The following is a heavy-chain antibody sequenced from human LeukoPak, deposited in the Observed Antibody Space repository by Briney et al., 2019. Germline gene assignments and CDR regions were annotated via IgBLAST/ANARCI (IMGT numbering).Heavy chain of an antibody. CDR3: TSSFDY. J-gene: IGHJ4*02. CDR2: NSTRGAST. V-gene: IGHV3-23*01. CDR1: GFSFSSYA. Sequence: GGSLRLSCAASGFSFSSYAMSWVRQTPERGLEWVLSNSTRGASTYYADSVKGRFTVSRDNSKDTLYLQMNSLTAEDTALYYCTSSFDYWGQGILVTVSS. D-gene: IGHD2-2*01.